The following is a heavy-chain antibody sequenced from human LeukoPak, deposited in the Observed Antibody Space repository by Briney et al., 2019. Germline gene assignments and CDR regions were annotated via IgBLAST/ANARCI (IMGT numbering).Heavy chain of an antibody. D-gene: IGHD6-19*01. CDR3: AKDSRSGRGYYMDV. CDR2: IKQDGSEK. V-gene: IGHV3-7*01. J-gene: IGHJ6*03. Sequence: GGSLRLSCAASGFTLSTYWMNWVRQAPGKGLEWVATIKQDGSEKYYVDSVKVRFTISRDNAKNSLYLQMNSLRAEDTAVYYCAKDSRSGRGYYMDVWGKGTTVTISS. CDR1: GFTLSTYW.